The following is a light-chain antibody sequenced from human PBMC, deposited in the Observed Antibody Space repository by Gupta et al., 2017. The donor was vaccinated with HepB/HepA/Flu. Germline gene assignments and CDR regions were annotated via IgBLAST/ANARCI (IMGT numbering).Light chain of an antibody. V-gene: IGKV3-11*01. J-gene: IGKJ3*01. Sequence: EIVLTQSPVTLSLSPGERATLSCRASESVGTYLAWYQQKRGQAPRLLIYDASNRATGIPARFSGSGSGTDFTLTISILEPEDFAVYYCQQRSRFVTFGPGTEVDIK. CDR2: DAS. CDR1: ESVGTY. CDR3: QQRSRFVT.